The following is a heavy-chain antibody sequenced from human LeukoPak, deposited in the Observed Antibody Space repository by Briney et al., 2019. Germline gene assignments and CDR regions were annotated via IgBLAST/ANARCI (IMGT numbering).Heavy chain of an antibody. CDR1: GFTFSSYA. CDR2: ISGSGGST. D-gene: IGHD3-3*01. V-gene: IGHV3-23*01. Sequence: PGGSLRLSCAASGFTFSSYAMSWVRQAPGKGLEWVSAISGSGGSTYYADSVKGRFTISRDNSKNTLYLQMNSLRAEDTAVYYCAKDGWAIFGVVPDAFDIWGQGTMVTVFS. J-gene: IGHJ3*02. CDR3: AKDGWAIFGVVPDAFDI.